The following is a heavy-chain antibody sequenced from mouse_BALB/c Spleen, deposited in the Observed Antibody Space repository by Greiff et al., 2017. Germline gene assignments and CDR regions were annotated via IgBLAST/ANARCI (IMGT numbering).Heavy chain of an antibody. CDR1: GFTFSSYA. D-gene: IGHD2-3*01. CDR2: ISSGGST. V-gene: IGHV5-6-5*01. Sequence: EVKVEESGGGLVKPGGSLKLSCAASGFTFSSYAMSWVRQTPEKRLEWVASISSGGSTYYPDSVKGRFTISRDNARNILYLQMSSLRSEDTAMYYCARGDDGYPPWFAYWGQGTLVTVSA. J-gene: IGHJ3*01. CDR3: ARGDDGYPPWFAY.